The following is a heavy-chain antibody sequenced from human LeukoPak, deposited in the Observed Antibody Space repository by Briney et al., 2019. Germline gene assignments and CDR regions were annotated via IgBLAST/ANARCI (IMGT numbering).Heavy chain of an antibody. CDR3: ARQGLYYYDSSGPDAFDI. D-gene: IGHD3-22*01. Sequence: SETLSLPCAVSGYSISSGYYWGWIRQPPGKGLEWIGSIYHSGSTYYNPSLKSRVTISVDTSKNQFSLKLSSVTAADTAVYYCARQGLYYYDSSGPDAFDIWGQGTMVTVSS. J-gene: IGHJ3*02. CDR1: GYSISSGYY. V-gene: IGHV4-38-2*01. CDR2: IYHSGST.